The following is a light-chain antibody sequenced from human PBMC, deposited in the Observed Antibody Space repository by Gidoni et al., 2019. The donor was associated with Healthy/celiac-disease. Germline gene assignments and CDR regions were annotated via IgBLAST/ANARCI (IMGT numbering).Light chain of an antibody. CDR2: WAS. CDR1: QSVLYSSNNKNY. Sequence: DIVMTQSPDSLAVSLGERATINCKSSQSVLYSSNNKNYLAWYQLKPGQPPKLLIYWASTRESGVPDRFSGSESGTDFTLTISSLQAEDVAVYYCQQYYSTPITFGQGTRLEIK. CDR3: QQYYSTPIT. V-gene: IGKV4-1*01. J-gene: IGKJ5*01.